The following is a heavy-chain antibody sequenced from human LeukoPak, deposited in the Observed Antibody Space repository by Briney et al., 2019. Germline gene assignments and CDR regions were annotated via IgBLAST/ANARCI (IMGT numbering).Heavy chain of an antibody. J-gene: IGHJ6*03. CDR3: ARSAQCYYYYYMDV. Sequence: SGPTLVNPTQTLTLTCTFSGFSLSTSGMCVSWIRQPPGKALEWLARIDWDDDKYYSTSLKTRLTISKDTSKNQLVLTMTNMDPVGTATYYCARSAQCYYYYYMDVWGKGTTVTVSS. CDR2: IDWDDDK. D-gene: IGHD6-19*01. CDR1: GFSLSTSGMC. V-gene: IGHV2-70*11.